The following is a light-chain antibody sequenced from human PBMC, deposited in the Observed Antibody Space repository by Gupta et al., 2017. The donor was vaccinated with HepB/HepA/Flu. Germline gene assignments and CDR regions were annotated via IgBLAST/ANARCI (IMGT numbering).Light chain of an antibody. CDR3: QVWYSSSDHVV. CDR2: DDS. J-gene: IGLJ2*01. CDR1: NLGSKS. Sequence: SYVLTQPPSVSVAPGKTARITCGGTNLGSKSVHWYQQKPGQAPVLVVYDDSDRLSGIPERFSGSNSGNTATLTISRVEAGDEADYYCQVWYSSSDHVVFGGGTKLTVL. V-gene: IGLV3-21*03.